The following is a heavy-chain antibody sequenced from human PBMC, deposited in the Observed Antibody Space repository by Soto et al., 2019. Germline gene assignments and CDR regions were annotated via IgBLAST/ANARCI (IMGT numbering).Heavy chain of an antibody. CDR2: ISANGGGT. D-gene: IGHD6-6*01. V-gene: IGHV3-23*01. CDR3: AKAPYSSSPEFDY. CDR1: GFIFNNYA. Sequence: PGGSLRLSCAASGFIFNNYAMTWVLQGPGKGLEWVSAISANGGGTYYTDSVKGRFTISRDNSKNMLYLQMNSLRAEDTAIYYCAKAPYSSSPEFDYWGQGALVTVSS. J-gene: IGHJ4*02.